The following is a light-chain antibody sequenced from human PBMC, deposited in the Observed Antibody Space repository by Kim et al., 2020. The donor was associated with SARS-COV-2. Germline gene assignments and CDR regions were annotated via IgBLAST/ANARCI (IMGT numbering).Light chain of an antibody. CDR1: ISDS. V-gene: IGKV1-NL1*01. J-gene: IGKJ1*01. Sequence: ISDSLVWYQQKPGKGPKLLLYAASRLESGVPSRFSGSGSGTDYTLTISSLQPEDFAIYYCQQYYTTPRTFGQGTKVDIK. CDR2: AAS. CDR3: QQYYTTPRT.